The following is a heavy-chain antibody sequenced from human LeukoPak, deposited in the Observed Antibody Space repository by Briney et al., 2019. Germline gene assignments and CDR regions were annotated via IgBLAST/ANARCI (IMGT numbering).Heavy chain of an antibody. CDR3: ATAYSSGWADY. CDR2: ISYDGSNK. V-gene: IGHV3-30*04. Sequence: GGSLRLSCAASGINFSGYAMHWVRQAPGKGLEWVAIISYDGSNKNYADSVKGRLTISRDNPNNMLFLQLNSLRTDDTAVYFCATAYSSGWADYWGQGTLVTVSS. D-gene: IGHD6-19*01. CDR1: GINFSGYA. J-gene: IGHJ4*02.